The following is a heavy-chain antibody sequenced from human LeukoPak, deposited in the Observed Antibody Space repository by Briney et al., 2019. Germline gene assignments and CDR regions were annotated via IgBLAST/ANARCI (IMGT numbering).Heavy chain of an antibody. J-gene: IGHJ5*02. Sequence: PSETLSLTCTVSGGSISSYYWSWIRQPPGKGLEWIGYIYYSGSTNYNPSLKSRVTISVDTSKNQFSLKLSSVTAADTAVYYCARGSPLAYCGGDCYSNWFDPWGQGTLVTVSS. CDR2: IYYSGST. V-gene: IGHV4-59*12. CDR3: ARGSPLAYCGGDCYSNWFDP. CDR1: GGSISSYY. D-gene: IGHD2-21*02.